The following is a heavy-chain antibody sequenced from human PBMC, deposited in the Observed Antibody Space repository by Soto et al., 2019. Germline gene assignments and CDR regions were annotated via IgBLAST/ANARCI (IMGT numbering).Heavy chain of an antibody. V-gene: IGHV4-59*01. Sequence: HVQLQESGPGLVKPSEPLSLTCSVSAGSISRYYWGWVRLSPGEGLEWIAHISYTVDASYNPSLKSRVTIFLDTSKNQIALSLMSVTAADTAVYYCVGSLMSRAMESFDYWGQGTLFTVTS. CDR1: AGSISRYY. D-gene: IGHD5-18*01. CDR3: VGSLMSRAMESFDY. J-gene: IGHJ4*02. CDR2: ISYTVDA.